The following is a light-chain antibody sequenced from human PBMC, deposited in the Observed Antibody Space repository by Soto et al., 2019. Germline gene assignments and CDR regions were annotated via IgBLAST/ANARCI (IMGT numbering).Light chain of an antibody. CDR1: SSDVGGYNY. J-gene: IGLJ1*01. V-gene: IGLV2-11*01. CDR2: DVT. CDR3: CSYAGSYTYV. Sequence: QSVLTQPRSVSGSPGPSVTISCTGTSSDVGGYNYVSWYQHHPGKAPKLMIYDVTKRPSGVRDRFSASKSGNTASLTTSGLQAEDEADYYCCSYAGSYTYVFGTGTKVTVL.